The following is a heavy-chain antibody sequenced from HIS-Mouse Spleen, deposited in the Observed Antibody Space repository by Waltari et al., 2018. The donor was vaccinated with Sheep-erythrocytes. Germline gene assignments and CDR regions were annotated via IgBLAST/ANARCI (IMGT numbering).Heavy chain of an antibody. CDR2: ISSSSSYI. D-gene: IGHD1-26*01. J-gene: IGHJ4*02. V-gene: IGHV3-21*01. Sequence: EVQLVESGGGLVKPGGSLRPSCAASGFTFSSYSLNWARQAPGKGLEWVSSISSSSSYIYYADSVKGRFTISRDNAKNSLYLQMNSLRAEDTAVYYCARVASGATFDYWGQGTLVTVSS. CDR1: GFTFSSYS. CDR3: ARVASGATFDY.